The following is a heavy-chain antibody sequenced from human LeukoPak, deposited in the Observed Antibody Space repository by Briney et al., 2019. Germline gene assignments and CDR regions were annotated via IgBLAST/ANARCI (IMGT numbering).Heavy chain of an antibody. D-gene: IGHD6-13*01. V-gene: IGHV3-7*01. CDR1: GFTFSSYW. CDR2: IKEDGSEK. J-gene: IGHJ4*02. Sequence: GGSLRLSCAASGFTFSSYWMSWVRQAPGKGLEWVANIKEDGSEKNYVDSVKGRFTISRDNAKNSLYLQMNSLRAEDTAVYYCARDPIATAASGGDYWGQGTLVTVSS. CDR3: ARDPIATAASGGDY.